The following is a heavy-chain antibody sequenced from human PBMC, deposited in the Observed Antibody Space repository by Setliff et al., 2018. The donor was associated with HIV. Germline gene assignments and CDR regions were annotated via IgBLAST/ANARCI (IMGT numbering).Heavy chain of an antibody. CDR1: GGSISSYY. D-gene: IGHD4-17*01. CDR3: ARRIYGNNPYFDY. V-gene: IGHV4-59*08. J-gene: IGHJ4*02. Sequence: KASETLSLTCTVSGGSISSYYWSWIRQPPGKGLEWIGYIYYSGTTKYNPSLKSRVTISVDTSQNQFSLKLSSVTAADTAIYYCARRIYGNNPYFDYWSQGTLVTVSS. CDR2: IYYSGTT.